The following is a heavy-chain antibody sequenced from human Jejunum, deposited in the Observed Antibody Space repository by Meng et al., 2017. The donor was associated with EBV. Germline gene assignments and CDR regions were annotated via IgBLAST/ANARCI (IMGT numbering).Heavy chain of an antibody. Sequence: DVQLGASGDGLVMPGGSLRLSRATSGFTFSDYWMHWVRQAPGKGLVWVSRINTDGSTTNYADSVKGRFTISRDNAENTLFLQMNSLKAEDTAVYYCTRAGSYRHDYWGQGTLVTVSS. CDR1: GFTFSDYW. J-gene: IGHJ4*02. D-gene: IGHD6-25*01. V-gene: IGHV3-74*01. CDR2: INTDGSTT. CDR3: TRAGSYRHDY.